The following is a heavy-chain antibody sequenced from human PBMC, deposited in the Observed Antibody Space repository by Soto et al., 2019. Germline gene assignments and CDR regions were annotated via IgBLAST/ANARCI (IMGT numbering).Heavy chain of an antibody. CDR2: IIPISGTA. V-gene: IGHV1-69*13. CDR3: ARTGRYESSGYYWVY. CDR1: RGTFSSYA. D-gene: IGHD3-22*01. Sequence: SVKVSCKASRGTFSSYAISWVRQAPGQGLEWMGGIIPISGTANYAQKFQCRVTITAEASTSTAYMELRSLRSEDTAVYYCARTGRYESSGYYWVYWGQGTLVTVYS. J-gene: IGHJ4*02.